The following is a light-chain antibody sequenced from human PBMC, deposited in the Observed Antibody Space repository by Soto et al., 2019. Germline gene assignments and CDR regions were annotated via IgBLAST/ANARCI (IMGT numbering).Light chain of an antibody. V-gene: IGKV3-20*01. CDR3: QQFDNSRFT. J-gene: IGKJ3*01. CDR2: GAS. CDR1: QSISSSY. Sequence: EIVLTQSPGTLSLYPGERATLSCRASQSISSSYLAWYQQKPGQAPRLLIYGASSRATGIPDRFSGSGSGTDFTLTISRLEPEDFAVYYCQQFDNSRFTFGPGTKVDIK.